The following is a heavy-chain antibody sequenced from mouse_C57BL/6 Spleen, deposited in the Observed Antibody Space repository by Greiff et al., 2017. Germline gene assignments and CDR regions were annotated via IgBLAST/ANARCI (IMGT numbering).Heavy chain of an antibody. CDR3: TREGNQISFAMDD. V-gene: IGHV1-5*01. CDR1: GYTFTSYW. J-gene: IGHJ4*01. CDR2: IYPGNSDT. D-gene: IGHD1-1*01. Sequence: EVQLQQPGTELARPGASVKMSCKTSGYTFTSYWMHWVKQRPGQGLEWIGTIYPGNSDTSYKQKFKGKATLTVVTSASTAYMDLSSLTNEDSAVYYCTREGNQISFAMDDWGQGTSVTVSS.